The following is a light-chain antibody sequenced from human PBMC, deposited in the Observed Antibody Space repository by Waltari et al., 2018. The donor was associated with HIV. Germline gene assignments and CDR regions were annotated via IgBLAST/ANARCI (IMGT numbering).Light chain of an antibody. CDR3: QSFDTSNQWI. J-gene: IGLJ2*01. Sequence: NFMLTQPPSVSESPGKTVTISCTRSSGSIASNYVQWYQQRPGSAPTTLIYEDDQRPSGVPARFSGSIDTSSNSASLTISGLKTEDEADYYCQSFDTSNQWIFGGGTKLTVL. V-gene: IGLV6-57*03. CDR2: EDD. CDR1: SGSIASNY.